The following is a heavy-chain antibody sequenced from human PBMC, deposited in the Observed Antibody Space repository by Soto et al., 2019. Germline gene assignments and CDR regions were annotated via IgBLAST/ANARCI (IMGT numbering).Heavy chain of an antibody. D-gene: IGHD3-16*02. V-gene: IGHV4-34*01. CDR3: ARARTRATYDYIWGSYRYYFDY. CDR2: INHSGST. CDR1: GGSFIDYD. J-gene: IGHJ4*02. Sequence: SETLSLTCAVEGGSFIDYDGSWIRQPPGKGLEWIGEINHSGSTNYNPSLKSRVTISVDTSKNQFSLKLSSVTAADTAVYYCARARTRATYDYIWGSYRYYFDYWGQGTLVTVSS.